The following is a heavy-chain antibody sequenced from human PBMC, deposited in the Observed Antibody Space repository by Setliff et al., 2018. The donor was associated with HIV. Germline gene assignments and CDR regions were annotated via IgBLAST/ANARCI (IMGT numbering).Heavy chain of an antibody. D-gene: IGHD3-10*01. CDR3: AREVNIPVRGITDDAFDI. V-gene: IGHV4-30-4*08. CDR1: GASMSSGDYY. Sequence: PSETLSLTCTLSGASMSSGDYYWSWIRQPPGKGLEWIGYIYYSGNSYYNPSLKSRVTLSVDTSKNQFSLKVNSVTAADTAVYYCAREVNIPVRGITDDAFDIWGQGTMVTVSS. CDR2: IYYSGNS. J-gene: IGHJ3*02.